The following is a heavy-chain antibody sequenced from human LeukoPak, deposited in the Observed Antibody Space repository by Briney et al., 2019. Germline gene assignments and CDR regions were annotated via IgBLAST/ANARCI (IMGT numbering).Heavy chain of an antibody. CDR1: GFTFSSYA. V-gene: IGHV3-23*01. CDR3: ARDGNGYYYMDV. D-gene: IGHD4-23*01. J-gene: IGHJ6*03. CDR2: ISSSGGST. Sequence: GGSLRLSCAASGFTFSSYAMSWVRQAPGKGLEWVSAISSSGGSTYYADSVKGRFTISRDNSKNTLYLQLNSLRSEDTAVYYCARDGNGYYYMDVWGKGTTVTVSS.